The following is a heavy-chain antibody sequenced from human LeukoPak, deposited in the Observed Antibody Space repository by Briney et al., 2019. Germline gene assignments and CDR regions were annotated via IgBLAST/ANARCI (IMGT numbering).Heavy chain of an antibody. CDR2: IYYSGST. Sequence: SSETLSLTCTVSGGSISSYYWSWIRQPPGKGLEWIGYIYYSGSTNYNPSLKSRVTISVDTSKNQFSLKLSSVTAADTAVYYCARHMSGYSYGRIDYWGQGTLVTVSS. D-gene: IGHD5-18*01. CDR1: GGSISSYY. CDR3: ARHMSGYSYGRIDY. V-gene: IGHV4-59*08. J-gene: IGHJ4*02.